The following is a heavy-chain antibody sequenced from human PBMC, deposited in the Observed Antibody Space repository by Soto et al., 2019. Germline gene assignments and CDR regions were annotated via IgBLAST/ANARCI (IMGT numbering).Heavy chain of an antibody. CDR2: IYYSGST. CDR1: GGSISSGGYY. D-gene: IGHD2-15*01. J-gene: IGHJ4*01. CDR3: ARFQGLLGYCSGGSCYSFDY. V-gene: IGHV4-31*03. Sequence: QVQLQESGPGLVKPSQTLSLTCTVSGGSISSGGYYWSWIRQHPGKGLEWIGYIYYSGSTYYNPSLKSRVTISVDTSKNQFSLKLSSVTAADTAVYYCARFQGLLGYCSGGSCYSFDYWGHGTLVTVSP.